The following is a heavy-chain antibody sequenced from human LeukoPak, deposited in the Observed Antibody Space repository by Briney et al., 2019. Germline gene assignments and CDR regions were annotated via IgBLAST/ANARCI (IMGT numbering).Heavy chain of an antibody. J-gene: IGHJ4*02. Sequence: SETLSLTCTVSGYSINSHYWSWIRQTPGKGLEWVGQINYSGSTYYNPSLKSRVTLSLDTSKNQFSLKVRSVTPADTAVYYCARDIEVVGAALYFDYWGQGTLVTVSS. D-gene: IGHD2-15*01. CDR2: INYSGST. CDR1: GYSINSHY. CDR3: ARDIEVVGAALYFDY. V-gene: IGHV4-59*11.